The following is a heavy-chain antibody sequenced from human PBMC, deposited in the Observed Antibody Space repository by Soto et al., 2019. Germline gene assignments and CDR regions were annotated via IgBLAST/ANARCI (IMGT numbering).Heavy chain of an antibody. V-gene: IGHV3-72*01. Sequence: EVQLVESGGGLVQPGGSLRLSCAASGFTFSDHYMDWVRQAPGKGLEWVGRTRNKANSYTTEYAASVKGRFTISRDDSKNSLYLQMNSLKTEDTAVYFCARVRGYSYGYYFDYWGQGTLVTVSS. D-gene: IGHD5-18*01. CDR3: ARVRGYSYGYYFDY. J-gene: IGHJ4*02. CDR2: TRNKANSYTT. CDR1: GFTFSDHY.